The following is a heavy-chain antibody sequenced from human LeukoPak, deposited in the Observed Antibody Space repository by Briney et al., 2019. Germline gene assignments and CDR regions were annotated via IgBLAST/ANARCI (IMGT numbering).Heavy chain of an antibody. CDR3: AKHSHDGSAPYYEVQLDY. Sequence: GGSLRLSCAASGFTFSDYYMSWIRQAPGKGLEWVSTISRSGVATYSANSVKGRFTISRDNSKNTVYLQMNSLRDEDTAIYYCAKHSHDGSAPYYEVQLDYWGQGTLVTVSS. V-gene: IGHV3-23*01. J-gene: IGHJ4*02. D-gene: IGHD3-22*01. CDR2: ISRSGVAT. CDR1: GFTFSDYY.